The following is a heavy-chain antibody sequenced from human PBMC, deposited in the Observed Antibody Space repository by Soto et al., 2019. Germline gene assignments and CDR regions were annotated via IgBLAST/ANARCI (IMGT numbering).Heavy chain of an antibody. D-gene: IGHD2-2*02. CDR3: ARPYCSSTSCYNGAFDI. CDR2: IIPILGIA. Sequence: SVKVSCKASGGTFSSYTISWVRQAPGQGPEWMGRIIPILGIANYAQKFQGRVTITADKSTSTAYMELSSLRSEDTAVYYCARPYCSSTSCYNGAFDIWGQGTMVTVSS. CDR1: GGTFSSYT. V-gene: IGHV1-69*02. J-gene: IGHJ3*02.